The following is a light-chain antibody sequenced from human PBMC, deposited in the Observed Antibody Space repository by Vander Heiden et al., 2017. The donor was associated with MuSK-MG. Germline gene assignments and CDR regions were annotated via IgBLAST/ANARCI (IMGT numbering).Light chain of an antibody. J-gene: IGKJ4*01. CDR1: QSISSW. V-gene: IGKV1-5*01. Sequence: DIKMTQSPSTLSASVGDRVTITCRASQSISSWLAWYQQKPGKAPKLLIYDASSLESGVPSRFSGSGSGTEFTLTISSLQPDDFATYYCQQYHSYLLTFGGGTKVEIK. CDR3: QQYHSYLLT. CDR2: DAS.